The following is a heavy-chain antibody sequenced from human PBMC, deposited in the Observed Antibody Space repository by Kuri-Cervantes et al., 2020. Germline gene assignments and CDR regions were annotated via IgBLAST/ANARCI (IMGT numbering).Heavy chain of an antibody. CDR2: ISSSSSYI. V-gene: IGHV3-21*01. CDR3: ARDPYGDHFDY. CDR1: GFTFSSYS. D-gene: IGHD4-17*01. Sequence: GESLRLSCAASGFTFSSYSMNWVRRAPGKGLEWVSSISSSSSYIYYADSVKGRFTISRDNAKNSLYLQMNSLRAEDTAVYYCARDPYGDHFDYWGQGTLVTVSS. J-gene: IGHJ4*02.